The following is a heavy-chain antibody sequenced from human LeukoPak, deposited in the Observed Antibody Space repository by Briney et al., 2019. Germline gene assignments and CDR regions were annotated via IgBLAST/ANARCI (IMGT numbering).Heavy chain of an antibody. CDR3: ARLRPGGSRYFDY. J-gene: IGHJ4*02. Sequence: GRSLRLSCAASGFTFSTYWMHWVRQAPGKGLVWVSRINSDGSSTSYADSVKGRFTISRDNAKNTLYLQMNSLRAEDTAVYYCARLRPGGSRYFDYWGQGTLVTVSS. CDR1: GFTFSTYW. V-gene: IGHV3-74*01. CDR2: INSDGSST. D-gene: IGHD1-26*01.